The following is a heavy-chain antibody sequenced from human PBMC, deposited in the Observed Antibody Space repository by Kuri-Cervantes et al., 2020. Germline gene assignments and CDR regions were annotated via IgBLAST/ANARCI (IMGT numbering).Heavy chain of an antibody. CDR1: GFTFSSYG. CDR2: IWYDGSNK. J-gene: IGHJ4*02. V-gene: IGHV3-33*01. Sequence: GGSLRLSCAASGFTFSSYGMHWVRQAPGKGLEWVAVIWYDGSNKYYADSVEGRFTISRDDSKNTLYLQMNSLRAEDTAIYYCARYYSDFWSGYYSRGQGNLVTVSS. CDR3: ARYYSDFWSGYYS. D-gene: IGHD3-3*01.